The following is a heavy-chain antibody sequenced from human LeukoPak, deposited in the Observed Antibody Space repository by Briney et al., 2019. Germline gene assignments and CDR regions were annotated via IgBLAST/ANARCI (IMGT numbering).Heavy chain of an antibody. Sequence: GGSLRLSCAASGFTFSSYGMHWVRQAPGKGLEWVSAISGSGGSTYYADSVKGRFTISRDNSKNTLYLQMNSLRAEDTAVYYCAKSVSEPQDYDILTGYYGYYYYYYMDVWGKGTTVTVSS. CDR3: AKSVSEPQDYDILTGYYGYYYYYYMDV. D-gene: IGHD3-9*01. CDR1: GFTFSSYG. J-gene: IGHJ6*03. V-gene: IGHV3-23*01. CDR2: ISGSGGST.